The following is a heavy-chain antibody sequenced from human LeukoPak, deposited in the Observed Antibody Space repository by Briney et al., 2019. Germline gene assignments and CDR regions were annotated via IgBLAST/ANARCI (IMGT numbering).Heavy chain of an antibody. CDR3: ARASGTGPLTPNWFDP. D-gene: IGHD6-13*01. CDR1: GFTFSSYG. V-gene: IGHV3-23*01. J-gene: IGHJ5*02. Sequence: GGSLRLSCAASGFTFSSYGMSWVRQAPGKGLEWVSAISGSGGSTYYADSVKGRFTISRDNSKNTLYLQMNSLRAEDTAVYYCARASGTGPLTPNWFDPWGQGTLVTVSS. CDR2: ISGSGGST.